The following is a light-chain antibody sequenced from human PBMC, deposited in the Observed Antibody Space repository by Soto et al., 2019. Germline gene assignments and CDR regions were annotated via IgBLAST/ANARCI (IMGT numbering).Light chain of an antibody. CDR2: WAS. Sequence: DIVMTQSPDSLAVSLGERATINCKSSQTVLHNSLAWYQQKPGQPSKLLIYWASTRESGVPDRFSGSGSGTDFTLTINSLQAEDVAVYYCQQYYSHYHTFGQGTKLEIK. CDR3: QQYYSHYHT. V-gene: IGKV4-1*01. J-gene: IGKJ2*01. CDR1: QTVLHNS.